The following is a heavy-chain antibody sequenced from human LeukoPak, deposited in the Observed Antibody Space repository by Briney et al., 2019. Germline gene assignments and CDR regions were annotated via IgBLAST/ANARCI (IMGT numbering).Heavy chain of an antibody. V-gene: IGHV3-30*18. CDR3: AKDTYGDPDYY. J-gene: IGHJ4*02. CDR1: GFTFSNYD. CDR2: ISYHGSNK. D-gene: IGHD4-17*01. Sequence: PGGSLRLSCAASGFTFSNYDMHWFRQAPGKGLEWVAVISYHGSNKYYADSVKGRFTIPRDNSKNTLYLQMSSLRAEDTAVYSCAKDTYGDPDYYWGQGTLVTVSS.